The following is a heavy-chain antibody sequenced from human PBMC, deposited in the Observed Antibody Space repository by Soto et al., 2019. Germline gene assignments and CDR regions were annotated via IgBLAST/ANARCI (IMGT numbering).Heavy chain of an antibody. CDR3: ARWPQLEPRLDY. D-gene: IGHD1-1*01. V-gene: IGHV4-31*03. J-gene: IGHJ4*02. CDR1: GGSISSGGYY. CDR2: TYYSGST. Sequence: QVQLQESGPGLVKPSQTLSLTCTVSGGSISSGGYYWSWIRQHPGKGLEWIGYTYYSGSTYYNPSPNVRVTITVNTSKKQASLKLSSVTAADTAVFYCARWPQLEPRLDYWGQGTLVTVSA.